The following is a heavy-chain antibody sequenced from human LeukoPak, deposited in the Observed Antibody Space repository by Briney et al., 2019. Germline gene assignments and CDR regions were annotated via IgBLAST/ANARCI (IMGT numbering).Heavy chain of an antibody. CDR1: GFIFNNYA. J-gene: IGHJ4*02. Sequence: GGSLRLSCAASGFIFNNYAMNWVRQAPGKGLEWVSGISGSGDSTFYADSVKGRFTISRDNSKNTLYLQMNSLRAEDTAVYYCAKDLNLVIVPSFCGYWGQGTLVTVSS. D-gene: IGHD2/OR15-2a*01. CDR3: AKDLNLVIVPSFCGY. V-gene: IGHV3-23*01. CDR2: ISGSGDST.